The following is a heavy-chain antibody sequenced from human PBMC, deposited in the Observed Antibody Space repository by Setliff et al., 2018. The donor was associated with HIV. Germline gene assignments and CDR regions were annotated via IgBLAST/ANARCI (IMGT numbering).Heavy chain of an antibody. CDR1: GYRFTDFY. J-gene: IGHJ6*03. CDR3: ARGHNYYYYMDV. CDR2: MNPTSGNT. Sequence: ASVKVSCKVSGYRFTDFYIHWVRQAPGQGLEWMGWMNPTSGNTDYTQKFQGRVTMTRNTSISTAYMELSSLRSEDTAVYYCARGHNYYYYMDVWGKGTTVTVSS. V-gene: IGHV1-8*02.